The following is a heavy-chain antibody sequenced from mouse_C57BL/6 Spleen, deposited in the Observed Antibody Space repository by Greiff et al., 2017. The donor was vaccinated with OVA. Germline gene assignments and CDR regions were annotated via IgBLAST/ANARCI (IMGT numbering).Heavy chain of an antibody. Sequence: DVHLVESEGGLVQPGSSMKLSCTASGFTFSDYYMSWVRQVPEKGLEWVANINYDGSSTYYLDSLKSRFIISRDNAKNILYLQMSSLKSEDTATYYCAREDSNYYFDYWGQGTTLTVSS. CDR2: INYDGSST. V-gene: IGHV5-16*01. D-gene: IGHD2-5*01. CDR1: GFTFSDYY. CDR3: AREDSNYYFDY. J-gene: IGHJ2*01.